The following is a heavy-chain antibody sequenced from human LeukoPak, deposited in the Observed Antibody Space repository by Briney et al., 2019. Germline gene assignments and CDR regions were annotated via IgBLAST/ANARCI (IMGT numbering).Heavy chain of an antibody. D-gene: IGHD1-26*01. Sequence: PGGSLRLSCAASGFTFTDYWMTWVRQVPGKGLEWVANIHKAGSESHYVDSVKGRFAISRDNAKNSLYLQLSSLRVDDTAVYYCARVGTWELQRVFEYWGQGTLVTVSS. V-gene: IGHV3-7*01. J-gene: IGHJ4*02. CDR3: ARVGTWELQRVFEY. CDR2: IHKAGSES. CDR1: GFTFTDYW.